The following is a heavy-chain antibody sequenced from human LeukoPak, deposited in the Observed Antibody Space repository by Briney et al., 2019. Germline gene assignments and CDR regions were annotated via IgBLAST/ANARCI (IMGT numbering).Heavy chain of an antibody. D-gene: IGHD3-10*01. V-gene: IGHV4-34*01. J-gene: IGHJ4*02. CDR3: VRGYGSGSYWNY. CDR2: VERSGST. Sequence: KSSETLSLTCAVYGGSFSGYYWSWIRQPPGKGLEWIGEVERSGSTNYNPSLKSRVAISADTSKKQFSLKLTSVTAADTAVYYCVRGYGSGSYWNYWGQGTLVTVSS. CDR1: GGSFSGYY.